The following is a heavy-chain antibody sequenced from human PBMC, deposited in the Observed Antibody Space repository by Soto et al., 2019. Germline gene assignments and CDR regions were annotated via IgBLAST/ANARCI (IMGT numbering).Heavy chain of an antibody. J-gene: IGHJ4*02. CDR3: AKDTFDVPPGFDY. D-gene: IGHD3-9*01. CDR2: ISGSGGST. CDR1: GFAFRNYG. V-gene: IGHV3-23*01. Sequence: EVQLLGSGGGLVHPGGSLRLSCAASGFAFRNYGMSWVRQAPGKGLKWVSTISGSGGSTCYADSVKGRFTISRDNSKNTLYLQMNSLRAEDTAIYYCAKDTFDVPPGFDYWGQGTLVTVSS.